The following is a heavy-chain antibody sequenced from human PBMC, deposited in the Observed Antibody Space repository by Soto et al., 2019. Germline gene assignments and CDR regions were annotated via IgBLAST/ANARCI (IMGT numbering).Heavy chain of an antibody. D-gene: IGHD3-22*01. CDR2: IIPIFGTA. V-gene: IGHV1-69*12. CDR3: ARGTGDSRAYHYVY. J-gene: IGHJ4*02. CDR1: GGTFSSYA. Sequence: QVQLVQSGAEVKKPGSSVKVSCKASGGTFSSYAISWVRQAPGQGLEWMGGIIPIFGTANYAQNFQGRVTITADESTRTVYMELGSLRSEDTAVDCCARGTGDSRAYHYVYWGQGTLVTVSS.